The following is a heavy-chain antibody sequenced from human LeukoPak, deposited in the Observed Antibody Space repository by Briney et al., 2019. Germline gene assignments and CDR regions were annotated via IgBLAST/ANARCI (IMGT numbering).Heavy chain of an antibody. Sequence: PSETLSLTCAVYGGSFSGYYWSWIRQPPGKGLEWIGEINHSGSTSCNPSLKSRVTISVDTSKNQFSLKLSSVTAADTAVYYCASRYYYDSSALYYFDYWGQGTLVTVSS. V-gene: IGHV4-34*01. CDR2: INHSGST. D-gene: IGHD3-22*01. J-gene: IGHJ4*02. CDR3: ASRYYYDSSALYYFDY. CDR1: GGSFSGYY.